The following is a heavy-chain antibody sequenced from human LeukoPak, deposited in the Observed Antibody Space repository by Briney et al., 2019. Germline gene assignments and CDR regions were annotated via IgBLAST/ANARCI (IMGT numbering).Heavy chain of an antibody. J-gene: IGHJ4*02. V-gene: IGHV3-23*01. D-gene: IGHD4-23*01. CDR2: ISGSGGST. Sequence: PGGSLRLSCAASGFTFSSNAMSWVRQAPGKGLEGVSAISGSGGSTYYADSVKGRFTISRDNSKNTLYLQMNSLRAEETAVYYCAMGGSRSRYMPVVFDYWGQGTLVTVSS. CDR1: GFTFSSNA. CDR3: AMGGSRSRYMPVVFDY.